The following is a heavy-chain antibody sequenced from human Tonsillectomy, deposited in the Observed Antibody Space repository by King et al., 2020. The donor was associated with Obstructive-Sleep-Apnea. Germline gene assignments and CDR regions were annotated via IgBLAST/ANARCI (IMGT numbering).Heavy chain of an antibody. J-gene: IGHJ6*02. V-gene: IGHV5-10-1*03. CDR1: GYSCTSYW. CDR3: ARLPPYDLGRMDV. CDR2: IDPSDSYT. D-gene: IGHD3-3*01. Sequence: QLVQSGAEVKKPGESLRISCKGSGYSCTSYWISWVLQMPGKGLEWMGRIDPSDSYTNYSPSFQGRVTISADKSISTAYLQWSSLKPPDTAMFYCARLPPYDLGRMDVWGQGTTVTVSS.